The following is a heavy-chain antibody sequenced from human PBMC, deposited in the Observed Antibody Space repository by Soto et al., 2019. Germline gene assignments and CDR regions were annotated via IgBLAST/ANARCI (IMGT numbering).Heavy chain of an antibody. CDR3: ERGRYDYVWGSYRPHSMDV. D-gene: IGHD3-16*02. CDR1: GRSFSGYY. V-gene: IGHV4-34*01. Sequence: SETLSLTCAVYGRSFSGYYLSWLRQPPGKGLEWIGEINHSGRTNYNPSPESGVGISVDTSKNHKYLQLRSVNAADTAVYYCERGRYDYVWGSYRPHSMDVWGQGTTVTVSS. J-gene: IGHJ6*02. CDR2: INHSGRT.